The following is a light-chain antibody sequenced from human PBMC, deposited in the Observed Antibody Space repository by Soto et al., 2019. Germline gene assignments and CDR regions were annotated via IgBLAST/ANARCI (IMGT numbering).Light chain of an antibody. Sequence: DIQITQSPSTLSASVGDRITITCRASQSISSWLAWYQHKPGKAPNLLIYKASNLESGVPSRFSGSGSGTEFTLTISSLQPDDFATYYCQQYHTYSLTFGGGTKVDIK. CDR1: QSISSW. CDR3: QQYHTYSLT. V-gene: IGKV1-5*03. CDR2: KAS. J-gene: IGKJ4*01.